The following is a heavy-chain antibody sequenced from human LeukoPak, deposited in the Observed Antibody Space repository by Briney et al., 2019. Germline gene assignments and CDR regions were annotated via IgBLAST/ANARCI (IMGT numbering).Heavy chain of an antibody. J-gene: IGHJ4*02. CDR1: GFTFSSYV. Sequence: GGSLRLSCAASGFTFSSYVMSWVRQAPGKGLEWVSGISGRGSSTYYADSVKGRFTISRDNSKNTLYLQMNSLRAEDTALYYCARGIDYWGQGTLVTVSS. CDR3: ARGIDY. CDR2: ISGRGSST. V-gene: IGHV3-23*01.